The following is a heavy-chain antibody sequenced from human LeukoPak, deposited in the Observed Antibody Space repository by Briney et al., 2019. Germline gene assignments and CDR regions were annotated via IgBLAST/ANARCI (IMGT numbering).Heavy chain of an antibody. CDR2: ISSSGSTI. D-gene: IGHD2-15*01. Sequence: RPGGSLRLSCAASGFTFSSYEMNWVRQAPGEGLEWVSYISSSGSTIYYADSVKGRFTISRDNAKNSLYLQMNSLRAEDTAVYYCARGTAVVVAATSGGGDYWGQGTLVTVSS. CDR1: GFTFSSYE. CDR3: ARGTAVVVAATSGGGDY. J-gene: IGHJ4*02. V-gene: IGHV3-48*03.